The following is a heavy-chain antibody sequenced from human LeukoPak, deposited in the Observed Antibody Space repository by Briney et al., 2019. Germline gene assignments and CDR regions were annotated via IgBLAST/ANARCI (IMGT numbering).Heavy chain of an antibody. J-gene: IGHJ4*02. D-gene: IGHD2-15*01. CDR1: GYSFTSYW. V-gene: IGHV5-51*01. Sequence: GESLKISCKGSGYSFTSYWIGWVRQVPGKGLEWMGIIYPGDSDTRYSPSFQGQVTISADKSISTAYLQWSSLKASDTAMYYCARPGVECSGGSCYSGPPGYWGQGTLVTVSS. CDR2: IYPGDSDT. CDR3: ARPGVECSGGSCYSGPPGY.